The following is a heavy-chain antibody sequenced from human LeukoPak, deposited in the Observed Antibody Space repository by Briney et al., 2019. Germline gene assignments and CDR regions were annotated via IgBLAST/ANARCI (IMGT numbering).Heavy chain of an antibody. CDR1: GFTFSSYW. Sequence: GGSLRLSCAASGFTFSSYWMHWVRQAPGKGLVWVSRIKSDGSTDYADSVKGRFTISRDNAKNTVSLQMNSLRAEDTAVYYCARAPSETGGYYPEYFRHWGQGTLVTVSS. CDR2: IKSDGST. D-gene: IGHD3-22*01. CDR3: ARAPSETGGYYPEYFRH. V-gene: IGHV3-74*01. J-gene: IGHJ1*01.